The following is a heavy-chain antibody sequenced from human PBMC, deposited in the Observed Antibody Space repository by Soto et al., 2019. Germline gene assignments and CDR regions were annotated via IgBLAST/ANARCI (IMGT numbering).Heavy chain of an antibody. D-gene: IGHD2-15*01. CDR3: AKDGGLYYYYGMDV. CDR1: RFSFSSYA. CDR2: ISYDGSNK. Sequence: GGSLRLSCVASRFSFSSYAMHWIRQSPGRGLEWMAVISYDGSNKYYADSVKGRFTISRDNSKNTLYLQMNSLRAEDTAVYYCAKDGGLYYYYGMDVWGHGTTVTVSS. J-gene: IGHJ6*02. V-gene: IGHV3-30*18.